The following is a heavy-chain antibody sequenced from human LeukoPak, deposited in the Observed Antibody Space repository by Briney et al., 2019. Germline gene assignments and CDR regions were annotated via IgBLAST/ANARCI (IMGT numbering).Heavy chain of an antibody. D-gene: IGHD6-13*01. J-gene: IGHJ6*03. V-gene: IGHV4-39*07. CDR1: GGSISSSSYY. CDR3: ARESSSWSEVFGDYYYYMDV. Sequence: SETLSLTCTVSGGSISSSSYYWGWIRQPPGKGLEWIGSIYYSGSTYYNPSLRSRVTISVDTSKNQFSLKLSSVTAADTAVYYCARESSSWSEVFGDYYYYMDVWGKGTTVTVSS. CDR2: IYYSGST.